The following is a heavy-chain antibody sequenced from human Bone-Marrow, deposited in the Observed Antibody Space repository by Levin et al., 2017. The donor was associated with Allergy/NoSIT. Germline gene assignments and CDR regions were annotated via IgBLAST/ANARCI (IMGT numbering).Heavy chain of an antibody. CDR3: AKRATTAGIDY. V-gene: IGHV3-23*01. CDR2: ISGSGGGT. CDR1: GFTFSNYV. J-gene: IGHJ4*02. Sequence: PGGSLRLSCVASGFTFSNYVMTWVRQAPGKGLEWVSAISGSGGGTYYADSVKGRFTISRDNSRKTMFLQMNSLRVEDTAVYYCAKRATTAGIDYWGQGTLVTVSS. D-gene: IGHD1-1*01.